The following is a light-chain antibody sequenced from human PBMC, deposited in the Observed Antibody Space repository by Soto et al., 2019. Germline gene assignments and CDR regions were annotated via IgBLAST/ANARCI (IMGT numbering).Light chain of an antibody. CDR3: QQFHSYPWT. CDR2: AAS. V-gene: IGKV1-16*02. Sequence: DIQMTQSPSSRSASVGDRVTITCRASQGISTYLNWYLQKPGKAPKLLIYAASSLQSGVPSKFSGRRSGTNFTLTISSLQPEDFATYYCQQFHSYPWTFGQGTRLEIK. CDR1: QGISTY. J-gene: IGKJ5*01.